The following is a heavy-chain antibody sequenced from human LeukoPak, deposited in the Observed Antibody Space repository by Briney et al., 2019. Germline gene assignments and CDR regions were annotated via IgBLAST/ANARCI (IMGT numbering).Heavy chain of an antibody. CDR1: GGSFSGYY. CDR3: ASVTITAAGRNWFDP. CDR2: TNRSGST. J-gene: IGHJ5*02. Sequence: PSETLSLTCAISGGSFSGYYWSWIRQPPGKGLEWIGETNRSGSTNYNPSLKSRVTISVDTSKNQFSLKVSSVTAADTAVYYCASVTITAAGRNWFDPWGQGTLVTVSS. D-gene: IGHD6-13*01. V-gene: IGHV4-34*01.